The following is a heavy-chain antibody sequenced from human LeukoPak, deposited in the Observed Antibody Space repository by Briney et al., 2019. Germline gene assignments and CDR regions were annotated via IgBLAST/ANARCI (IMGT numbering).Heavy chain of an antibody. CDR3: AKGGNRHSWFDP. Sequence: GGSLRLSCAASGFTFDDYAMHWVRQAPGKGLEWVSGISWNSGSIGYADSVKGRFTISRDNAKNSLYLQMNSLRAEDTALYYCAKGGNRHSWFDPWGQGTLVTVSS. CDR1: GFTFDDYA. V-gene: IGHV3-9*01. CDR2: ISWNSGSI. D-gene: IGHD2/OR15-2a*01. J-gene: IGHJ5*02.